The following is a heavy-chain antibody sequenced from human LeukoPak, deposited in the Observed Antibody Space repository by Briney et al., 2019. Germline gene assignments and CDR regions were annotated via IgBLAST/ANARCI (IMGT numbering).Heavy chain of an antibody. CDR2: INPNSGGT. CDR3: ARDRRKLGLPFDY. J-gene: IGHJ4*02. V-gene: IGHV1-2*02. CDR1: GYTFTGYY. Sequence: ASVKVSCKASGYTFTGYYMHWVRQAPGQGLEWMGWINPNSGGTNYAQKFQGRVTMTRDTSISTAYMELSRLRSDDTAVYYCARDRRKLGLPFDYWGQGTLVTVSS. D-gene: IGHD5-18*01.